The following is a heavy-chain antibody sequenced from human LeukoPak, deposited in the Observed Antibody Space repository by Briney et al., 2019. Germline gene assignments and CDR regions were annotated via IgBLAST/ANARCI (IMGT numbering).Heavy chain of an antibody. J-gene: IGHJ4*02. V-gene: IGHV3-48*01. Sequence: GGSLRLSCAASGFTFSSYSMNWVRQAPGKGLEWVSYISSSSSTIYYADSVKGRFTISRDNAKNSLYLQMNSLRAEDTAVYYCAREDGQYRLLSQWTIDYWGQGTLVTVSS. CDR3: AREDGQYRLLSQWTIDY. CDR2: ISSSSSTI. CDR1: GFTFSSYS. D-gene: IGHD2-2*01.